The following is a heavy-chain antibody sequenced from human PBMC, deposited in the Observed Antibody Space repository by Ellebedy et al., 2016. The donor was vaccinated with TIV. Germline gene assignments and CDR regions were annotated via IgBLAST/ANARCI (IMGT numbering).Heavy chain of an antibody. V-gene: IGHV3-30*09. Sequence: GGSLRLSXAASGFIFSDYAMHWVRQAPGKGLEWVAVISYDGSNKYYADSVKGRFAISRENSKNTLYLQMNSLRGEDTAVYYCARDTSASGWYDSLQLDYWGQGTLVTVSS. CDR3: ARDTSASGWYDSLQLDY. J-gene: IGHJ4*02. CDR1: GFIFSDYA. CDR2: ISYDGSNK. D-gene: IGHD6-13*01.